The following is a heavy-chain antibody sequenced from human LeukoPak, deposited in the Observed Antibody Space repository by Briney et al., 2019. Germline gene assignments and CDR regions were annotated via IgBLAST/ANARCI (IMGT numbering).Heavy chain of an antibody. CDR1: GFTFSSYA. CDR3: AREASYRYRNWFDL. Sequence: GGSLRLSCAASGFTFSSYAMHWVRQAPGKGLEYVSAISSNGGSTYYANSVKGRFTISRDNSKNTLYLQMGSLRAEDMAVYYCAREASYRYRNWFDLWGQGTLVTVSS. CDR2: ISSNGGST. J-gene: IGHJ5*02. V-gene: IGHV3-64*01. D-gene: IGHD1-26*01.